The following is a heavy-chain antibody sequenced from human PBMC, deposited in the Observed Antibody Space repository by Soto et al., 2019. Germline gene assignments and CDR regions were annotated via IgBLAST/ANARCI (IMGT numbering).Heavy chain of an antibody. Sequence: ETLSLTCTVSGGSISSGSYYWSWIRQPPGKGLEWIGYIYYSGSTNYNPSLKSRVTISVDTSKNQFSLKLTSVTAADTAVYYCARRYGGNFDYWGQGTLVTVSS. V-gene: IGHV4-61*01. CDR2: IYYSGST. CDR1: GGSISSGSYY. CDR3: ARRYGGNFDY. J-gene: IGHJ4*02. D-gene: IGHD1-26*01.